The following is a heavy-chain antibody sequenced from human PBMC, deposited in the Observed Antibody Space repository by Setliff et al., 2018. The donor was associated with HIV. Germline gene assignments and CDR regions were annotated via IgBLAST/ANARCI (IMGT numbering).Heavy chain of an antibody. J-gene: IGHJ4*02. CDR1: GYTFTSYG. CDR3: ARDGASGSGYYWADY. CDR2: ISVYNGNT. D-gene: IGHD3-3*01. V-gene: IGHV1-18*01. Sequence: GASVKVSCKASGYTFTSYGISWVRQAPGQGLEWMGWISVYNGNTNYAQNLQGRVTLTRDTSTSTVYMELSGLREEDTAVYYCARDGASGSGYYWADYWGQGTLVTVSS.